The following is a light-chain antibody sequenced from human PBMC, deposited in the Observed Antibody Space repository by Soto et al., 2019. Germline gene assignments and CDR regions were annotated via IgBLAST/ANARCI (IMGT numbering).Light chain of an antibody. V-gene: IGLV2-14*01. J-gene: IGLJ1*01. CDR2: EVS. CDR1: SSDVGGYNY. Sequence: QSALTQPASVSGSPGQSITISCTGTSSDVGGYNYVSWYQQHPGKAPKLMIFEVSKRPSGVSNRFSGSTSNNTASLTISGLHDEDEADYYCNSYGSSNTLVFGAGTKVTVL. CDR3: NSYGSSNTLV.